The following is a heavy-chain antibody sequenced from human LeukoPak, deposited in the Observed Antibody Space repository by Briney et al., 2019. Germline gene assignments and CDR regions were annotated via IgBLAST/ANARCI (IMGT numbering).Heavy chain of an antibody. CDR3: ARDYCSGGTCYKGY. CDR2: IGSGSGGTT. D-gene: IGHD2-15*01. CDR1: GFTFSSYA. Sequence: GGSLRLSCAASGFTFSSYAMRWVRQAPGKGLEWVSAIGSGSGGTTIYADSVKGRFTISRDNSKNTLYLQMSSLRDEDTAVYYCARDYCSGGTCYKGYWGQGTLVTVSS. V-gene: IGHV3-23*01. J-gene: IGHJ4*02.